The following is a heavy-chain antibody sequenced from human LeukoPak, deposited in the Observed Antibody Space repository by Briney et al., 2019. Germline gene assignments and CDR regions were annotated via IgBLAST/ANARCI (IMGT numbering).Heavy chain of an antibody. CDR2: ICSNDNNT. V-gene: IGHV3-23*01. CDR1: GFTFSSYA. J-gene: IGHJ4*02. Sequence: GGSLRLSCAASGFTFSSYAMNWVRQAPGKGLEWVSAICSNDNNTYYANSVKGRFTISRDNSKNTLSLQLNSLRAEDTAVYSCAKGTSSSCYSAPNYWGQGTLVTVSS. CDR3: AKGTSSSCYSAPNY. D-gene: IGHD2-15*01.